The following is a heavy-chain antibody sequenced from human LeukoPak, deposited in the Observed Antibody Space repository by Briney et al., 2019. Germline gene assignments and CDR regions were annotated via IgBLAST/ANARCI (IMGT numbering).Heavy chain of an antibody. Sequence: SETLSLTCTVSGGSVSSGSYYWSWIRQPPGKGLEWIGYIYYSGSTNYNPSLKSRVTISVDTSKNQFSLKLSSVTAADTAVYYCAREKLGYCSGGSCYLFDYWGQGTLVTASS. J-gene: IGHJ4*02. D-gene: IGHD2-15*01. CDR1: GGSVSSGSYY. V-gene: IGHV4-61*01. CDR2: IYYSGST. CDR3: AREKLGYCSGGSCYLFDY.